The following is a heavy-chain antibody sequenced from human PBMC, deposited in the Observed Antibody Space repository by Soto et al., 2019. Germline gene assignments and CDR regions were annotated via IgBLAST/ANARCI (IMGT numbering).Heavy chain of an antibody. CDR2: INKDGSDK. D-gene: IGHD4-17*01. V-gene: IGHV3-7*01. CDR3: ARGVTTGDY. Sequence: EVQLVESGGGLVQPGESRRLSCAASGFSFTTYWMSWVRQAPGKGLEWVATINKDGSDKYYVDSVKGRFTIARDSAKNSVYLQMNSLRVEDTAVYYCARGVTTGDYWGQGTLVTVTS. CDR1: GFSFTTYW. J-gene: IGHJ4*02.